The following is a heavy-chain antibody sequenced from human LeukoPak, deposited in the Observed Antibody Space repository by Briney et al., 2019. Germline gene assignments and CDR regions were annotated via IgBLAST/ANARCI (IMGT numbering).Heavy chain of an antibody. Sequence: PGGSLRLSCAASGFTFSSYAMHWVRQAPGKGLEWVAVISYDGSNKCYADSVKGRFTISRDNSKNTLYLQMNSLRAEDTAVYYCARRGGSRRGDFDYWGQGTLVTVSS. CDR2: ISYDGSNK. J-gene: IGHJ4*02. D-gene: IGHD1-26*01. CDR1: GFTFSSYA. CDR3: ARRGGSRRGDFDY. V-gene: IGHV3-30-3*01.